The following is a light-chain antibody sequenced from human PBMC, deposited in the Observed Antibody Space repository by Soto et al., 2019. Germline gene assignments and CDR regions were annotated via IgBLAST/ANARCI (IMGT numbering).Light chain of an antibody. CDR2: AAS. J-gene: IGKJ4*01. Sequence: DIQMTQSPSSLSASVGDRVTITCRASQGISSWLVWYQQKPDKAPKSLIHAASSLQSGVPSRFSGSGSGTDFTLTISSLQPEDFATYYCQQYNTYPLTFGGGTKVEIK. V-gene: IGKV1D-16*01. CDR1: QGISSW. CDR3: QQYNTYPLT.